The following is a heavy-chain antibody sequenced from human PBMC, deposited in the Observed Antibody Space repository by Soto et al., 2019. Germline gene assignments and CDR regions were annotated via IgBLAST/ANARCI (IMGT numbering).Heavy chain of an antibody. D-gene: IGHD3-22*01. CDR3: ARVPPYDSSGYLLDY. J-gene: IGHJ4*02. V-gene: IGHV3-30-3*01. CDR2: ISYDGSNK. Sequence: GSLRLSCAASGFTFSSYAMHWVRQAPGKGLEWVAVISYDGSNKYYADSVKGRFTISRDNSKNTLYLQMNSLRAEDTAVYYCARVPPYDSSGYLLDYWGQGTLVTVSS. CDR1: GFTFSSYA.